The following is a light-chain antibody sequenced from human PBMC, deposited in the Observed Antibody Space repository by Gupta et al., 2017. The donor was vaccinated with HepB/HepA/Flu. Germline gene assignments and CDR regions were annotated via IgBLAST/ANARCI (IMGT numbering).Light chain of an antibody. CDR2: AAS. CDR1: QGIRND. Sequence: DIQMTQSPSSLSASLGDRVTITCRASQGIRNDLAWYQQKPGKAPNRRIYAASSLPRGVPSRFRGSGSGTEFTLTSSSLQPEDFASDYCLQHRSYPWTFGQGTKVEIK. J-gene: IGKJ1*01. V-gene: IGKV1-17*01. CDR3: LQHRSYPWT.